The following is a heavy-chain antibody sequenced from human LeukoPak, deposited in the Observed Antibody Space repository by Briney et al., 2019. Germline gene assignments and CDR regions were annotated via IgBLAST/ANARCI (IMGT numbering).Heavy chain of an antibody. CDR1: GFTVSSNH. V-gene: IGHV3-66*01. CDR3: AAITMVRGWVFDY. Sequence: PGGSLRLSCAASGFTVSSNHMSWVRQAPGKGLEWVSVIYSGGSTYYADSVKGRFTISRDNSKNTLYLQVNSLRAEDTAVYYCAAITMVRGWVFDYWGQGTLVTVSS. J-gene: IGHJ4*02. D-gene: IGHD3-10*01. CDR2: IYSGGST.